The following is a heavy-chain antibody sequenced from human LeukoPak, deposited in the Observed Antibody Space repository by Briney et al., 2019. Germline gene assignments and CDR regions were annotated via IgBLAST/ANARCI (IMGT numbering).Heavy chain of an antibody. D-gene: IGHD6-13*01. J-gene: IGHJ4*02. Sequence: GGSLRLSCAASGFTFSSYAMHWVRQAPGKGLEWVAVISYDGSNKYYADSVKGRFTISRDNSKNTLYLQMNSLRAEDTAVYYCAREGAAAELDYWGQGTLVTVSS. CDR1: GFTFSSYA. CDR3: AREGAAAELDY. CDR2: ISYDGSNK. V-gene: IGHV3-30-3*01.